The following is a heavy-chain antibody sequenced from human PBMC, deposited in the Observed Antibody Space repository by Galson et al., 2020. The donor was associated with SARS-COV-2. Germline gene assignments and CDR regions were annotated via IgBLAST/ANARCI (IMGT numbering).Heavy chain of an antibody. CDR3: ASHRGYYYDSSGYVFDY. Sequence: GGSLRLSCAASGFTFSSYSMNWVRQAPGKGLEWVSSISSSSSYIYYADSVKGRFTISRDNAKNSLYLQMNSLRVEDTAVYYCASHRGYYYDSSGYVFDYWGQGTLVTVSS. V-gene: IGHV3-21*01. CDR1: GFTFSSYS. J-gene: IGHJ4*02. D-gene: IGHD3-22*01. CDR2: ISSSSSYI.